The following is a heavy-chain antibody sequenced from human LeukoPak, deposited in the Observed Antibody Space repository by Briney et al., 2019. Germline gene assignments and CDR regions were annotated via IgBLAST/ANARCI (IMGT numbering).Heavy chain of an antibody. CDR3: AGEVGGSWFDP. D-gene: IGHD1-26*01. J-gene: IGHJ5*02. CDR1: GGSISSGSHY. V-gene: IGHV4-61*02. CDR2: IYTSGNT. Sequence: SETRSLTCTVSGGSISSGSHYWSWIRQPAGKGLEWIGRIYTSGNTNYNPSLKSRVTISLDTSKNQFSLNLSSVTAADTAVYYCAGEVGGSWFDPWGLGTLVTVSS.